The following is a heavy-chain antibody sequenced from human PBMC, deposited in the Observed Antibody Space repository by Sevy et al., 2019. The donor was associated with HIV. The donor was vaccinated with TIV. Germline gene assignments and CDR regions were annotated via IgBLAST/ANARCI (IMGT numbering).Heavy chain of an antibody. J-gene: IGHJ4*02. CDR3: AGTQDGVGSAQGDSASYPYAGDHYFDR. Sequence: SETLSLTCTVSGDSVSTSNKFWGWIRQPPGKGLEWIGSIHLTLSTFYIPSLKSRVIISTDTSKNQFSLRLSSVSAAETAVYYCAGTQDGVGSAQGDSASYPYAGDHYFDRWGRGTLVTVSS. CDR1: GDSVSTSNKF. V-gene: IGHV4-39*01. CDR2: IHLTLST. D-gene: IGHD2-8*01.